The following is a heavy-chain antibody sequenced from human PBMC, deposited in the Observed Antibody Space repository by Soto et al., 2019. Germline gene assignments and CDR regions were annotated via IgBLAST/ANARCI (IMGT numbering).Heavy chain of an antibody. CDR2: IYYSGST. J-gene: IGHJ4*02. Sequence: QVQLQESGPGLVKPSQTLSLTCTVSGGSISSSDFHWSWIRQPPGKGLEWIGYIYYSGSTSYNPSLKSRVTISLDTSKTQFSLKLSSVTAADTAVYYCARVSDSSAYYSDYWGQGTLVTVSS. D-gene: IGHD3-22*01. CDR1: GGSISSSDFH. CDR3: ARVSDSSAYYSDY. V-gene: IGHV4-30-4*01.